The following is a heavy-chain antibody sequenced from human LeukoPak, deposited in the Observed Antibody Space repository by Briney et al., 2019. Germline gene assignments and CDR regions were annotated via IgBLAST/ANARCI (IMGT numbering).Heavy chain of an antibody. J-gene: IGHJ4*02. Sequence: SETLSLTCTVSGGSISSYYWSWLRQPPGKEPQWIGYINYSGRTNYNPSLRSRVTISVDTSKNQFSLKLSSVTAADTAVYYCARGDMITFGGVIVPVDYWGQGTLVTVSS. CDR2: INYSGRT. CDR3: ARGDMITFGGVIVPVDY. D-gene: IGHD3-16*02. V-gene: IGHV4-59*08. CDR1: GGSISSYY.